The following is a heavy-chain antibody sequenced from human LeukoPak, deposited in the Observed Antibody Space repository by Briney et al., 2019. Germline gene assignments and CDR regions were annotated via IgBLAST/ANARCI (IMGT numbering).Heavy chain of an antibody. D-gene: IGHD3-3*01. J-gene: IGHJ4*02. CDR3: ARGGFLSY. V-gene: IGHV3-30-3*01. CDR1: GFTFSNYA. CDR2: ISYDGSSK. Sequence: GESLILSCAASGFTFSNYAILWVRQAPGKGLEWVAVISYDGSSKNFADSVKGRFTISRDNSKNTLYLQMNSLRVEDTAVYYCARGGFLSYWGQGTLVTVSS.